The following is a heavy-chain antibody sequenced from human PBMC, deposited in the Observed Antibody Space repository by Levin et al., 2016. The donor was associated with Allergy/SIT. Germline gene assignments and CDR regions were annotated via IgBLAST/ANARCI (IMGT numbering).Heavy chain of an antibody. J-gene: IGHJ4*02. CDR3: AARGTITMVRGVTKPRRYYFDY. Sequence: SETLSLTCAVYGGSFSGYYWSWIRQPPGKGLEWIGEINHSGSTNYNPSLKSRVTISVDTSKNQFSLKLSSVTAADTAVYYCAARGTITMVRGVTKPRRYYFDYWGQGTLVTVSS. V-gene: IGHV4-34*01. CDR2: INHSGST. CDR1: GGSFSGYY. D-gene: IGHD3-10*01.